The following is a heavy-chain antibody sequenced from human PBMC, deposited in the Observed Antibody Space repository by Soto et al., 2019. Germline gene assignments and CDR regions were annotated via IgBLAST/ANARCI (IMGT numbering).Heavy chain of an antibody. CDR1: GFTFTSYA. CDR3: AKEAVSGNYYFGVDV. J-gene: IGHJ6*02. D-gene: IGHD6-19*01. CDR2: ISGRAIST. Sequence: EVQLLESGGGLVQPGGSLRLSCAASGFTFTSYAMSWVRQAPGKGLEGVSTISGRAISTYYADPVKGRLTISRDNSKNMLYLQINSLRGEDTAVYYCAKEAVSGNYYFGVDVWGQGTTVTVSS. V-gene: IGHV3-23*01.